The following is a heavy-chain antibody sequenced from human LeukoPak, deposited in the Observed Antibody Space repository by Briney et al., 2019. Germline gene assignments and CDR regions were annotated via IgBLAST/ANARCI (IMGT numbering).Heavy chain of an antibody. CDR1: GFTFSSYG. D-gene: IGHD1-26*01. V-gene: IGHV3-30*03. Sequence: GGSLRLSCAASGFTFSSYGMHWVRQAPGKGLEWVAVISYDGSNKYYADSVKGRFTISRDNSKNTLYLQMNSLRAEDTAVYYCARSVGAGDYFDYWGQGTLVTVSS. CDR3: ARSVGAGDYFDY. J-gene: IGHJ4*02. CDR2: ISYDGSNK.